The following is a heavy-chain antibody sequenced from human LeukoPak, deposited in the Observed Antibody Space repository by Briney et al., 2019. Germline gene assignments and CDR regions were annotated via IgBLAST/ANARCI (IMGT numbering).Heavy chain of an antibody. Sequence: SETLSLTCTVSGASISSSSYYWGWIRQPPGKGLEWIGSIFYSGISYYNPSLKSRVTISVDTSKNQFSLKLSSVTAADTAVYYCASHDFSNYYGMDVWGQGTTVTVSS. J-gene: IGHJ6*02. D-gene: IGHD4-11*01. CDR2: IFYSGIS. V-gene: IGHV4-39*01. CDR1: GASISSSSYY. CDR3: ASHDFSNYYGMDV.